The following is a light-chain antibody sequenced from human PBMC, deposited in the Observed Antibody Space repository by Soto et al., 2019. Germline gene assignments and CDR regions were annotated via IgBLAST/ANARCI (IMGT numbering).Light chain of an antibody. CDR2: EVM. CDR1: SSDVGGYNY. J-gene: IGLJ3*02. Sequence: QSALTQPPSASGSPGQSVTISCTGTSSDVGGYNYVSWYQQHPGKVPKLMIYEVMKPPSGVPDRFSGSKSGNTASLTVSGLQTEDEAYYYCSSYTGSSAVGVFGGGTKVTVL. CDR3: SSYTGSSAVGV. V-gene: IGLV2-8*01.